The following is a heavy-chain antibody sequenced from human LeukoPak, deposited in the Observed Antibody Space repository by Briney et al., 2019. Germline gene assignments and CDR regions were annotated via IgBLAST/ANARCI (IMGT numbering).Heavy chain of an antibody. V-gene: IGHV4-59*01. CDR1: GESFSDYY. CDR2: IYSSGTT. Sequence: PSETPSLTCAVYGESFSDYYWSWIRQPPGKGLEWIGYIYSSGTTNYNPSLKSRVTISVDTSKNQFSLKLSSVTAADTAVYYCAREGCSGGSCTPFDIWGQGTMVTVSS. J-gene: IGHJ3*02. D-gene: IGHD2-15*01. CDR3: AREGCSGGSCTPFDI.